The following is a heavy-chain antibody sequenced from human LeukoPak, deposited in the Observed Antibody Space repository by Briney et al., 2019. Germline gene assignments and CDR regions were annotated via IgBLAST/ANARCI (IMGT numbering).Heavy chain of an antibody. V-gene: IGHV3-23*01. D-gene: IGHD2-8*01. CDR3: AKDLPNPGTSRHFQY. J-gene: IGHJ1*01. CDR2: ISGSGGST. Sequence: PGGSLRLSCAASGFTFTSSALSWVRQAPGKGLEWVSSISGSGGSTYYADSVKGRFTISRDNSKNTLYLQMNSLRAEDTAVYYCAKDLPNPGTSRHFQYWGQGTLVTVSS. CDR1: GFTFTSSA.